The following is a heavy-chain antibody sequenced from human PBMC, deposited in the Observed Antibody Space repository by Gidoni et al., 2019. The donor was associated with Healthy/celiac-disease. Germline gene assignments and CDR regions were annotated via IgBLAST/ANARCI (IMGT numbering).Heavy chain of an antibody. D-gene: IGHD3-10*01. Sequence: QVQLVQSGAEVKKPGASVKVSCKASGYTFPSYAMPWVRQAPGQRLEWMGWINAGNGNTKYSQKFQGRVTITRDTSASTAYMELSSLRSEDTAVYYCARDPPPGFSDAFDIWGQGTMVTVSS. J-gene: IGHJ3*02. CDR1: GYTFPSYA. CDR3: ARDPPPGFSDAFDI. V-gene: IGHV1-3*01. CDR2: INAGNGNT.